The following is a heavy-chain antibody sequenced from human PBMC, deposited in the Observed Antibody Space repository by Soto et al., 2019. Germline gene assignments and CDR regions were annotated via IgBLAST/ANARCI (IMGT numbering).Heavy chain of an antibody. V-gene: IGHV3-15*07. CDR1: DFTFSKGW. CDR3: TTGVPSYPRSDYCYGIDF. D-gene: IGHD6-6*01. Sequence: PRGSLRLPWAASDFTFSKGWINWVRQVLEKGGDRVSRIKSKTEGGTTDYAAPVKGRFTISRDDSKSTLYLQMNSQKTEVTAVYYCTTGVPSYPRSDYCYGIDFWGQGTTVPVSS. CDR2: IKSKTEGGTT. J-gene: IGHJ6*01.